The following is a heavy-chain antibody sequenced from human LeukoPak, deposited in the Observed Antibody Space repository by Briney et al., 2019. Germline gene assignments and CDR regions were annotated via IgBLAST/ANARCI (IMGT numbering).Heavy chain of an antibody. D-gene: IGHD3-22*01. CDR2: VHHSGTT. Sequence: SETLSLTCSVSGYFLSSGFYWGWIRQPPGRGLEWIASVHHSGTTIYNPSLKSRVTTSMDTSMTHYSLKLRSVTAADTAVYYCARTLSDSSPVATWGHGNPFSVSS. V-gene: IGHV4-38-2*02. CDR1: GYFLSSGFY. CDR3: ARTLSDSSPVAT. J-gene: IGHJ4*03.